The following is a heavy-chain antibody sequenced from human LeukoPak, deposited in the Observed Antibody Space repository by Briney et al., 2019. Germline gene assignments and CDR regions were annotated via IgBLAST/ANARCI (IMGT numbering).Heavy chain of an antibody. CDR2: MYHTGTT. V-gene: IGHV4-38-2*01. D-gene: IGHD1-26*01. CDR3: TRLKWGDWFDP. J-gene: IGHJ5*02. CDR1: GYSISSGYY. Sequence: SETLSLTCGVSGYSISSGYYWGWIRPPPGKGLEWIASMYHTGTTYYNPSLKSRVTISVDTSKNQFSLGLTSVTAADTAVYYCTRLKWGDWFDPWGQGTLVTVSS.